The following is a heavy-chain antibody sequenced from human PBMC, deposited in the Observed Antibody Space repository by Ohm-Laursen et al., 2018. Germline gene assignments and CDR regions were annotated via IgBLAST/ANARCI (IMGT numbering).Heavy chain of an antibody. CDR1: GFTFSSYS. CDR3: ARDPGGDYYFGC. CDR2: ISSSSRYI. Sequence: SLRLSCAASGFTFSSYSMNWVRQAPGKGLEWVSSISSSSRYIYYADSVKGRFTISRDNAKSSLYLQMNSLRAEDTAVYYCARDPGGDYYFGCWGQGTLVTVSS. V-gene: IGHV3-21*01. J-gene: IGHJ4*02. D-gene: IGHD2-21*02.